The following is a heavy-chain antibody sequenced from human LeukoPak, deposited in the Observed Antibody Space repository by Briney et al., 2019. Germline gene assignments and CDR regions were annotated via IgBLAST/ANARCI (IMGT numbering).Heavy chain of an antibody. CDR2: INPDGSHT. D-gene: IGHD1-26*01. CDR1: GFTFSIYW. CDR3: VRDLGGPRDY. Sequence: GGSLRLSCAASGFTFSIYWMYWVRQPPGKGLVWVSRINPDGSHTNYADSVKGRFTISRDNAKNTLYLQMNSLRAEDTAVYYCVRDLGGPRDYWGQGTLVTVSS. V-gene: IGHV3-74*01. J-gene: IGHJ4*02.